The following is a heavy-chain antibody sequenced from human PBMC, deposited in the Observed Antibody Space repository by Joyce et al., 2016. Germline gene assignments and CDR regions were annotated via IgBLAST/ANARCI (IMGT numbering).Heavy chain of an antibody. D-gene: IGHD2-8*02. J-gene: IGHJ4*02. CDR2: RHPSGTS. V-gene: IGHV4-4*02. CDR1: GGSINTGFW. Sequence: QVQLQESGPGLVKPSGTLSLTCAVSGGSINTGFWWSWVRQPPGKGLEWIGERHPSGTSNYNPSLKSRVTISLDKSRNQFSVNLSSVTAADTAVYYCVASRGWWAVHYWGQGALVIVSS. CDR3: VASRGWWAVHY.